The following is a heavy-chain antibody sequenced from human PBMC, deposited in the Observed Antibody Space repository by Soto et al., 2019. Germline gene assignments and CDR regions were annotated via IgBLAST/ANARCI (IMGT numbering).Heavy chain of an antibody. J-gene: IGHJ4*02. CDR2: IYYSGST. D-gene: IGHD2-15*01. CDR3: ASTPHTYCSGGSCYFDY. Sequence: WVRHPPGKGLEWVGSIYYSGSTYYNPSLKSRVTISGDTSKNQFSLKLSSVTVAETAVYYCASTPHTYCSGGSCYFDYWGQGTLVTVSS. V-gene: IGHV4-39*01.